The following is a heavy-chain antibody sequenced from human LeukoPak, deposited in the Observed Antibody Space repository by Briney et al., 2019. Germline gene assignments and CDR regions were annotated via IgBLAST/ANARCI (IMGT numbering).Heavy chain of an antibody. V-gene: IGHV5-51*01. CDR3: ARGINYNDRSGYDY. J-gene: IGHJ4*02. D-gene: IGHD3-22*01. CDR1: GYSFPSYW. CDR2: IYPGDSDT. Sequence: GESLKISCKGSGYSFPSYWIAWVRQMPGKGLEWMGIIYPGDSDTRYSPSFQGLVTISADKSISTAHLQWSSLKASDTAMYYCARGINYNDRSGYDYWGQGTLVTVSS.